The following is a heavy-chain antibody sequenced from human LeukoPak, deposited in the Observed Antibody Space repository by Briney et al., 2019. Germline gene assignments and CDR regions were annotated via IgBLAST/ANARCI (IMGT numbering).Heavy chain of an antibody. Sequence: SVKVSCKASGFTFTSSAMQWVRQARGQRLEWIGWIVDGSGNTNYAQKFQERVTITRDMSTSTAYMELSSLRSEDTAVYYCAAPSGGSGWYYDAFDIWGQGTMVTVSS. D-gene: IGHD6-19*01. CDR1: GFTFTSSA. CDR2: IVDGSGNT. CDR3: AAPSGGSGWYYDAFDI. J-gene: IGHJ3*02. V-gene: IGHV1-58*02.